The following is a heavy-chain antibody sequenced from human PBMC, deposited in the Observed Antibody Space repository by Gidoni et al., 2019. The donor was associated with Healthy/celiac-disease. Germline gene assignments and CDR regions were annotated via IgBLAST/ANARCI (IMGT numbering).Heavy chain of an antibody. D-gene: IGHD2-21*02. CDR1: GFTFSSYS. J-gene: IGHJ6*02. V-gene: IGHV3-48*01. CDR3: ARDPSISGGDFSYYYYGMDV. Sequence: EVQLVESGGGLVQPGGSLRLSCAASGFTFSSYSMNWVRQAPGKGLEWVSYISSSSSTIYYADSVKGRFTISRDNAKNSLYLQMNSLRAEDTAVYYCARDPSISGGDFSYYYYGMDVWGQGTTVTVSS. CDR2: ISSSSSTI.